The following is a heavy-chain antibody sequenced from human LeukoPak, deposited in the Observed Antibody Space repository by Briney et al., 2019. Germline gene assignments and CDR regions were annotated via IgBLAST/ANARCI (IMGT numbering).Heavy chain of an antibody. CDR2: INHSGST. J-gene: IGHJ4*02. Sequence: SETLSLTCAVYGGSFSGYYWSWIRQPPGKGLEWIGEINHSGSTNYNPSLKSRVTIPVDTSKNQFSLKLSSVTAADTAVYYCASRNFGVVTDWGQGTLVTVSS. D-gene: IGHD3-3*01. CDR1: GGSFSGYY. V-gene: IGHV4-34*01. CDR3: ASRNFGVVTD.